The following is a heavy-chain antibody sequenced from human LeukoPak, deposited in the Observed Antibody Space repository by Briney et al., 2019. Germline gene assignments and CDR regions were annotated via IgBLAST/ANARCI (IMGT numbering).Heavy chain of an antibody. CDR1: GHTFTGYY. J-gene: IGHJ4*02. V-gene: IGHV1-2*02. CDR2: INPNSGGT. Sequence: ASVKVSCKASGHTFTGYYMHWVRHAPGQGLVWIGWINPNSGGTNYAQKFQGRVTMTRDTSISTAYMELSRLRSDDTAVYYCARGLPGIAVAGSDYWGQGTLVTVSS. D-gene: IGHD6-19*01. CDR3: ARGLPGIAVAGSDY.